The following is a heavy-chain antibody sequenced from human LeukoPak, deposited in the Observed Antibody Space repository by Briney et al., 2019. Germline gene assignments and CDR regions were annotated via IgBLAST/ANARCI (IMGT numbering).Heavy chain of an antibody. CDR3: ARTYCSSTSRPGGPFDY. CDR2: INPSGGST. D-gene: IGHD2-2*01. V-gene: IGHV1-46*01. CDR1: GYTFTSYY. Sequence: ASVKVSCKASGYTFTSYYMHWVRQAPGQGLEWMGIINPSGGSTSYAQKFQGRVTMTRDMSTSTVYMELSSLRSEDTAVYYCARTYCSSTSRPGGPFDYWGQGTLVTVSS. J-gene: IGHJ4*02.